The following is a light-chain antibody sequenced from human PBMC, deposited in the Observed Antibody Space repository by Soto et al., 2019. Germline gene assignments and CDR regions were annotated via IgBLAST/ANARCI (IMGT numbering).Light chain of an antibody. J-gene: IGKJ1*01. CDR3: QQYNDWPQT. CDR2: DAS. CDR1: QSVSSS. V-gene: IGKV3-11*01. Sequence: EIVLTQSPATLSLSPGERATLSCRASQSVSSSLAWYQQKPGQAPRLLIYDASNRATGIPARFSGSGSGTDFTLTISSLQSEDFAVYYCQQYNDWPQTLGQGTKVDIK.